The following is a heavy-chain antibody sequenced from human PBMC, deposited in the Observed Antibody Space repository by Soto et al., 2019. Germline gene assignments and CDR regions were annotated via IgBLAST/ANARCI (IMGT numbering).Heavy chain of an antibody. CDR2: IYYSGSA. V-gene: IGHV4-39*01. D-gene: IGHD4-17*01. J-gene: IGHJ6*02. CDR3: ARHGVDYGDYASYYYYGMDV. CDR1: GGSISSSTYY. Sequence: QLQLQESGPGLVKPSETLSLTCTVSGGSISSSTYYWGWIRQPPGKGLEWIGMIYYSGSAYYNPSITSRVTISIDTSKNQFSLRLSSVTAADTAVYYCARHGVDYGDYASYYYYGMDVWGRGTTVTVSS.